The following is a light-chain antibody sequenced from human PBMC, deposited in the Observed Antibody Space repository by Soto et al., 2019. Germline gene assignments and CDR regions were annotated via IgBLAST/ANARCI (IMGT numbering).Light chain of an antibody. CDR2: AAS. J-gene: IGKJ1*01. V-gene: IGKV1-39*01. CDR3: QQSYITPWT. Sequence: DIQMTQSPSSLSASAGDRVTLTCRASQSISSSLNWYQQKPGKAPELLIYAASSLKSGVPSRFSGSGTGTEFTLTISSLQPEDFATYYCQQSYITPWTFGQGTNVEIK. CDR1: QSISSS.